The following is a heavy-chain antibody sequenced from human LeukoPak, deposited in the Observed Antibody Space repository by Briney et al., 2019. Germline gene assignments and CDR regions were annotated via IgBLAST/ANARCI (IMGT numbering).Heavy chain of an antibody. CDR3: ARVDSSGYYGY. CDR1: GGSISSSSYY. V-gene: IGHV4-39*07. Sequence: PSETLSLTCTVSGGSISSSSYYWGWIRQPPGKGLEWIGSIYYSGSTYYNPSLKSRVTISVDTSKNQFSLKLSSVTAADTAVYYCARVDSSGYYGYWGQGTLVTVSS. D-gene: IGHD3-22*01. CDR2: IYYSGST. J-gene: IGHJ4*02.